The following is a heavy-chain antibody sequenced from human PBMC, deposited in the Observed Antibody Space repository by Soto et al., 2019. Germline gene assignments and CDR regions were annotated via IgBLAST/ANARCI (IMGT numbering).Heavy chain of an antibody. CDR3: ARAVTWGLDV. Sequence: EVQLVESGGGLVQPGGSLRLSCAASGFTFSLYSMSWVRQAPGKGLEWVSYISRISTGIHYAASVKGRFTISRDDATNSMNLQMNSLRDGDTAVYYCARAVTWGLDVWGQGTKVSISS. CDR1: GFTFSLYS. J-gene: IGHJ6*02. V-gene: IGHV3-48*02. CDR2: ISRISTGI. D-gene: IGHD3-10*01.